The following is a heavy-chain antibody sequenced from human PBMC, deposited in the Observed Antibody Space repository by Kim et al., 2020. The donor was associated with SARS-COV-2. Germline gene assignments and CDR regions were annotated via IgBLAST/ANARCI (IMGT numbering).Heavy chain of an antibody. V-gene: IGHV3-7*01. D-gene: IGHD4-4*01. CDR1: GFTFSSYW. Sequence: GGSLRLSCAASGFTFSSYWMSWVRQAPGKGLEWVANIKQDGSEKYYVDSVKGRFTISRDNAKNSLYLQMNSLRAEDTAVYYCARDRRRDGYNNQDFDYWGQGTLVTVSS. CDR2: IKQDGSEK. J-gene: IGHJ4*02. CDR3: ARDRRRDGYNNQDFDY.